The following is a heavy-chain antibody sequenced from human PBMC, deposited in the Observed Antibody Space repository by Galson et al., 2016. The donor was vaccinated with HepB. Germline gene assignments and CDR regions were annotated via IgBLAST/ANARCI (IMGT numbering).Heavy chain of an antibody. CDR2: ISYDSVTT. D-gene: IGHD3-16*01. V-gene: IGHV3-48*02. Sequence: SLRLSCAASGFTFSRYSMNWVRQPPGKGLEWVSYISYDSVTTYYADSLRGRFTISRDNAKNSLYLQMDGLRDEDAAVYYCTGDVGGGLRPFDYWGQGTLVTVSS. J-gene: IGHJ4*02. CDR3: TGDVGGGLRPFDY. CDR1: GFTFSRYS.